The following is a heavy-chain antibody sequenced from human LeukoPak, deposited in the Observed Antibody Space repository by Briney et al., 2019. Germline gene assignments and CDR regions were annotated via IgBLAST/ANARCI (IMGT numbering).Heavy chain of an antibody. J-gene: IGHJ4*02. CDR3: ARSLWGYYFDS. V-gene: IGHV4-59*01. CDR1: GGSISSYY. Sequence: PSETLSLTCTVSGGSISSYYWSWIRQPPGKGLEWIGYIYYSGSTNYNPSLKSRVTISVDTSKNQFSLKLNSVTAADTAVYFCARSLWGYYFDSWGQGCLVTVSS. CDR2: IYYSGST. D-gene: IGHD3-16*01.